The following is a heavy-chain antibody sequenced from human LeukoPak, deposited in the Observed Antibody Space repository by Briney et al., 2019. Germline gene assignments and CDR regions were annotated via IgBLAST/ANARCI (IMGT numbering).Heavy chain of an antibody. V-gene: IGHV3-64*05. CDR2: ISSNGGRT. Sequence: PGGSLRLSCSVSGFTFSNYAMHWVRQAPGKGLEYVSGISSNGGRTYYADPVKGRFTISRDNSKNTMYVQMSTLRVEDTAVYYCVKDPHSSGRYYFDYWGQGTLVTVSS. J-gene: IGHJ4*02. CDR1: GFTFSNYA. CDR3: VKDPHSSGRYYFDY. D-gene: IGHD6-19*01.